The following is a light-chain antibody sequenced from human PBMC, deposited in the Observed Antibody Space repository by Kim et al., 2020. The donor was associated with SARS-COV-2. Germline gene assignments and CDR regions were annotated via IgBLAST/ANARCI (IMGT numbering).Light chain of an antibody. CDR3: QQYGGSPLT. CDR1: QSVTSNY. CDR2: GAS. J-gene: IGKJ4*01. V-gene: IGKV3-20*01. Sequence: SPGERATLSCRASQSVTSNYLAWYQQKPGQAPSLLIYGASSRATGIPDRFSGSGSGTDFTLTISRLEPEDFAVYYCQQYGGSPLTFGGGTKVDIK.